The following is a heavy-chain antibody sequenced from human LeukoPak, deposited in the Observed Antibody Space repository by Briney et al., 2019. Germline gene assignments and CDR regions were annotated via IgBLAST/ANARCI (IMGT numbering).Heavy chain of an antibody. CDR3: AKVQDYVWGSYRSSQEYFQH. Sequence: GGSLRLSCAASGFTFSGYAMTWVRQAPGKGLQWVSAISGGATGTYYADSVKGRFTISRDNSKNTLHLQMNNLRAEDTAVYYCAKVQDYVWGSYRSSQEYFQHWGQGTLVTVSS. J-gene: IGHJ1*01. D-gene: IGHD3-16*02. V-gene: IGHV3-23*01. CDR2: ISGGATGT. CDR1: GFTFSGYA.